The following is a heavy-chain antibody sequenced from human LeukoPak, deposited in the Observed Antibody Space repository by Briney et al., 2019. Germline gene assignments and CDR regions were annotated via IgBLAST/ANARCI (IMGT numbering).Heavy chain of an antibody. V-gene: IGHV3-21*05. D-gene: IGHD4-17*01. CDR1: GFTFSSYE. Sequence: GGSLRLSCAASGFTFSSYEMNWVRQAPGKGLEWVSYISSSSSYTNYADSVKGRFTISRDNAKNSLYLQMNSLRAEDTAVYYCARLYGDYGDYWGQGTLVTVSS. CDR2: ISSSSSYT. J-gene: IGHJ4*02. CDR3: ARLYGDYGDY.